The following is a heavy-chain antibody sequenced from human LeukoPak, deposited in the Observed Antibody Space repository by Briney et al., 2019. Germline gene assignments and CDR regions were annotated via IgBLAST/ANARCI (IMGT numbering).Heavy chain of an antibody. CDR2: ISGSGGST. J-gene: IGHJ6*02. D-gene: IGHD5-12*01. Sequence: QPGGSLRLSCAASGFTFSSYAMSWVRQAPGKGLEWVSAISGSGGSTYYADSVKGRFTISRDNSKNTLYLQMNSLRAEDTAVYYCARTQSHRDIVDAYYYYGMDVWGQGTTVTVSS. V-gene: IGHV3-23*01. CDR3: ARTQSHRDIVDAYYYYGMDV. CDR1: GFTFSSYA.